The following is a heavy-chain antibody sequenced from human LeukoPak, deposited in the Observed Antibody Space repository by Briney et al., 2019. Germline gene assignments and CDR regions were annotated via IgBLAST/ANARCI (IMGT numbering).Heavy chain of an antibody. CDR1: GGSISSYY. CDR3: ARDLGITIAAAGYWFDP. J-gene: IGHJ5*02. D-gene: IGHD6-13*01. Sequence: KSSETLSLTCTVSGGSISSYYWSWIRQPPGKGLEWIGYIYYSGSTNYNPSLKSRVTISVDTSKNQFSLKLSSVTAADTAVYYCARDLGITIAAAGYWFDPWGQGTLVTVSS. V-gene: IGHV4-59*01. CDR2: IYYSGST.